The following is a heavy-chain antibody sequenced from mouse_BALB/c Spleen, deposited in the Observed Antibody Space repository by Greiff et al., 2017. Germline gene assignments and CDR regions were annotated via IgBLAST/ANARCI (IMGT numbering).Heavy chain of an antibody. V-gene: IGHV1-4*01. CDR3: ERYYYGSSYVSAMDY. J-gene: IGHJ4*01. Sequence: QVQLQQSGAELARPGASVKMSCKASGYTFTSYTMHWVKQRPGQGLEWIGYINPSSGYTNYNQKFKDKATLTADKSSSTAYMQLSSLTSEDSAVYYCERYYYGSSYVSAMDYWGQGTSVTVSS. CDR2: INPSSGYT. D-gene: IGHD1-1*01. CDR1: GYTFTSYT.